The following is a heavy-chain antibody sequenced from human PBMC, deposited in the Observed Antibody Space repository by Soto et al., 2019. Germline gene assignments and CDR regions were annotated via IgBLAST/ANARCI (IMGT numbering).Heavy chain of an antibody. Sequence: LSLTCTVSGVSITSGTYYWGWIRQPPGKGLEWIGTIYYTGSTYYDPSLKSRVTISVDTSKNQFSLKLTSVTAADTAVYYCALSSGKLLWFGEPFSGSGFVPWGQGTLVTVSS. CDR1: GVSITSGTYY. D-gene: IGHD3-10*01. J-gene: IGHJ5*02. CDR2: IYYTGST. V-gene: IGHV4-39*01. CDR3: ALSSGKLLWFGEPFSGSGFVP.